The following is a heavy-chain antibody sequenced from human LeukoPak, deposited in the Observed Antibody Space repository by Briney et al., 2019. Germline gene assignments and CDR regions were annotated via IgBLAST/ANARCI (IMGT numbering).Heavy chain of an antibody. Sequence: ASVKVSCKASGYTFASYGISWVRQAPGQGLEWMGWISAYNGNTNYAQKLQGRVTMTTDTSTSTAYMELRSLRSDDTAVYYCAKKGDRGSYWVYWGQGTLVTVSS. CDR1: GYTFASYG. D-gene: IGHD1-26*01. J-gene: IGHJ4*02. CDR3: AKKGDRGSYWVY. CDR2: ISAYNGNT. V-gene: IGHV1-18*01.